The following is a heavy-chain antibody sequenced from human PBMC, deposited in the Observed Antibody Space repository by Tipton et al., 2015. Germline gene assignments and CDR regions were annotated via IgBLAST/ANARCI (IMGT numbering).Heavy chain of an antibody. CDR1: GFSFSSFG. V-gene: IGHV3-33*01. Sequence: SLRLSCAASGFSFSSFGMHWVRQAPGEGLEWVAAIWYDGSDKYYAESLKGRVTISRDNSKNTVSLQMNSLRAEDTAVYYCARGGYSIAWPSGSWGQGTLVTVSS. CDR2: IWYDGSDK. D-gene: IGHD5-18*01. J-gene: IGHJ5*02. CDR3: ARGGYSIAWPSGS.